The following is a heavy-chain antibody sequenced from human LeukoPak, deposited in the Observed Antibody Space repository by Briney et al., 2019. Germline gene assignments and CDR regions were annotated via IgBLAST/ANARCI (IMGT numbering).Heavy chain of an antibody. Sequence: GGSPRLCCAASGFTFSNYWMSWVRQAPGKGLEWVANIKQEGSEKYYVDSVKGRFTISKDNAKNLLYLQMNSLRAEDTAVYYCAREGSYRNWFDPWGQPSLLGDFS. CDR3: AREGSYRNWFDP. CDR1: GFTFSNYW. D-gene: IGHD1-26*01. V-gene: IGHV3-7*05. CDR2: IKQEGSEK. J-gene: IGHJ5*02.